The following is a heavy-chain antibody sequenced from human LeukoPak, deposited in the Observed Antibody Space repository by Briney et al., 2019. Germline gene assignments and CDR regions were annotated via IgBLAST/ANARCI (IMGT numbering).Heavy chain of an antibody. J-gene: IGHJ5*02. Sequence: SETLSLTCTVSGGSISSGSYYWSWIRQPAGKGLEWIGRIYTSGSTNYNPSLKSRVTISVDTSKNQFSLKLSSVTAAHTAVYYCARQDYYGSGSRFDPWGQGTLVTVSS. CDR1: GGSISSGSYY. V-gene: IGHV4-61*02. CDR2: IYTSGST. D-gene: IGHD3-10*01. CDR3: ARQDYYGSGSRFDP.